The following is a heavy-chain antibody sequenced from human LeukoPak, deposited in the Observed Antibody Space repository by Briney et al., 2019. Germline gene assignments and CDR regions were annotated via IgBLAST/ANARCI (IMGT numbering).Heavy chain of an antibody. CDR2: INPNSGGT. CDR3: ARAEDYYYDSSGYYAPFDY. J-gene: IGHJ4*02. CDR1: GYTFTGYY. D-gene: IGHD3-22*01. Sequence: ASVKVSCKASGYTFTGYYMHWVRQAPGQGLEWMGWINPNSGGTNYAQKFQGRVTMTRDTSISTAYMELSRLRSDDTAVYYCARAEDYYYDSSGYYAPFDYWGQGTLVTVSS. V-gene: IGHV1-2*02.